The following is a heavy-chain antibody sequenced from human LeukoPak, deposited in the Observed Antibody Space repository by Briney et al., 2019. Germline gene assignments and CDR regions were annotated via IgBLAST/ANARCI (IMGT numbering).Heavy chain of an antibody. D-gene: IGHD4-17*01. J-gene: IGHJ4*02. CDR1: GFTFSNAW. CDR2: IKSKTDGGTT. CDR3: TTARPPYGDYYFDY. V-gene: IGHV3-15*01. Sequence: KPGGSLRLSCAASGFTFSNAWMSWVRQAPGKGLEWVGRIKSKTDGGTTDYAAPVKGRFTISRDDSKNTLYLQMNSLKTEDTAVYYCTTARPPYGDYYFDYWGQGTLVTVSS.